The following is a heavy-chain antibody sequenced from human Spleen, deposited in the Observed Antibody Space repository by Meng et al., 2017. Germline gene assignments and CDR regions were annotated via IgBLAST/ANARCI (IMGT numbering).Heavy chain of an antibody. D-gene: IGHD6-19*01. Sequence: GESLKISCAASGFTFSSYAMHWVRQAPGKGLEWVGRIGSTRKNYATASAASMRGKFTISSDDSKNTAYLQMHNLKTEDTAVYYCSIYTSGHIWGQGTTVTVSS. CDR2: IGSTRKNYAT. J-gene: IGHJ3*02. CDR3: SIYTSGHI. V-gene: IGHV3-73*01. CDR1: GFTFSSYA.